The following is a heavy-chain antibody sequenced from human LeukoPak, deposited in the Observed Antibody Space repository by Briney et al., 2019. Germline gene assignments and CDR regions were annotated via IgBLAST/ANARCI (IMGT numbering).Heavy chain of an antibody. J-gene: IGHJ4*02. CDR1: GGSISSYY. V-gene: IGHV4-59*01. Sequence: SETLSLTCTVSGGSISSYYWSWIRQPPGKGLEWIGYIYYSGSTNYNPSLKSRVTISVDTSKNQFSLKLSSVTAADTAVYYCASEIRIAAAGNPGFRGVFDYWGQGTLVTVSS. CDR2: IYYSGST. D-gene: IGHD6-13*01. CDR3: ASEIRIAAAGNPGFRGVFDY.